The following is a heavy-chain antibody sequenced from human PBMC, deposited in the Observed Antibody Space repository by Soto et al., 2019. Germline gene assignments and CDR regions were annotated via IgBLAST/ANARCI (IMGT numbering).Heavy chain of an antibody. CDR1: GFTFSDYY. CDR3: ARDPYNWNDVPDAFDL. CDR2: ISSSGSTI. Sequence: QVQLVESGGGLVKPGGSLRLSCAASGFTFSDYYMSWIRQAPGKGLEWVSYISSSGSTIYYADSVKGRFTISRDKAKNSLYLQIESLRAEGTAVYYCARDPYNWNDVPDAFDLWGQGTMVTVSS. J-gene: IGHJ3*01. D-gene: IGHD1-20*01. V-gene: IGHV3-11*01.